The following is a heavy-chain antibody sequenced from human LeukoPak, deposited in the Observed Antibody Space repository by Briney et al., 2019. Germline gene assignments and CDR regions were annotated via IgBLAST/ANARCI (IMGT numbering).Heavy chain of an antibody. CDR2: INHSGST. D-gene: IGHD2-2*01. J-gene: IGHJ4*02. Sequence: SETLSLTCAVYGGSFSGYYWSWIRQPPGKGLEWIGEINHSGSTNYNPSLKSRVTISVDTSKNQFSLKLSSVTAADTAVYYCASRPFPASLAYWGQGTLVTVSS. CDR1: GGSFSGYY. CDR3: ASRPFPASLAY. V-gene: IGHV4-34*01.